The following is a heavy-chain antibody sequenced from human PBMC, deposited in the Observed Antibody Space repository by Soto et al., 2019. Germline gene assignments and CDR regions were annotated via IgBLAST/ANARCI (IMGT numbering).Heavy chain of an antibody. Sequence: GESLKISCKGSGYSFTSYWISWVRQMPGKGLEWMGRIDPSDSYTNYSPSFQGHVTISADKSISTAYLQWSSLKASDTAMYYCARHDQGIAVAGTWGQGNLVTVSS. CDR2: IDPSDSYT. D-gene: IGHD6-19*01. J-gene: IGHJ4*02. CDR1: GYSFTSYW. CDR3: ARHDQGIAVAGT. V-gene: IGHV5-10-1*01.